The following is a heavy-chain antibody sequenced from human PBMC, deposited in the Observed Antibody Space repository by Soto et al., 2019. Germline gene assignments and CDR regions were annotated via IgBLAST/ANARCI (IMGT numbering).Heavy chain of an antibody. Sequence: GGSLRLSCAASGFTFDDYAMHWVRQAPGKGLEWVSGISWNSGSIGYADSVKGRFTISRDNAKNSLYLQMNSLRAEDTALYYCAKDSGVGYCSSTSCSGPFDYWGQGTLVTVSS. CDR3: AKDSGVGYCSSTSCSGPFDY. J-gene: IGHJ4*02. D-gene: IGHD2-2*01. CDR1: GFTFDDYA. CDR2: ISWNSGSI. V-gene: IGHV3-9*01.